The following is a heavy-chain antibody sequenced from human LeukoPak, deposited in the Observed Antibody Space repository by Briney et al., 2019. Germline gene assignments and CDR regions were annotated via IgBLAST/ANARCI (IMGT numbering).Heavy chain of an antibody. D-gene: IGHD2-21*01. Sequence: PGGSLRLSCAASGFTFSRYGMSWVRQAPGKGLEWVSDISGSGGSKYYADSVKGGFTIYRENAKNSLYVQVNSLRAEDTAVYYCAKDSLAYCGGDCYPTDAFDIWGQGTMVTVSS. J-gene: IGHJ3*02. CDR3: AKDSLAYCGGDCYPTDAFDI. CDR1: GFTFSRYG. V-gene: IGHV3-23*01. CDR2: ISGSGGSK.